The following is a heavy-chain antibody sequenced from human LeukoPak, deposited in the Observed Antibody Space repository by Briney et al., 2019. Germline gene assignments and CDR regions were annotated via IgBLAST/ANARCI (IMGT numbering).Heavy chain of an antibody. D-gene: IGHD4-17*01. CDR3: AKASDTVTTDRALDY. CDR2: ISSSGGST. V-gene: IGHV3-23*01. Sequence: PGGSLRLSCVASGFTLNSYAMNWVRRAPGKGLEWVSAISSSGGSTYYADSVKGRFTISRDNSKNTLYLQMNSLRAEDTAVYYCAKASDTVTTDRALDYWGQGTLVTVSS. J-gene: IGHJ4*01. CDR1: GFTLNSYA.